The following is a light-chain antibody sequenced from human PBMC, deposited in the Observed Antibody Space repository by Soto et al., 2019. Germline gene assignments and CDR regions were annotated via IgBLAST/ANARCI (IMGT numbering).Light chain of an antibody. CDR1: QSAKVY. CDR2: DAS. J-gene: IGKJ4*01. Sequence: EIVLTQSAATLSLSPWERATLSCRTSQSAKVYLAWYQQKPGQAPRLLIYDASTRAPGIPARFSGSGSGTDFTLTISRLEPEDFAVYYCQQDGSSPLTFGGGTKVDIK. V-gene: IGKV3-20*01. CDR3: QQDGSSPLT.